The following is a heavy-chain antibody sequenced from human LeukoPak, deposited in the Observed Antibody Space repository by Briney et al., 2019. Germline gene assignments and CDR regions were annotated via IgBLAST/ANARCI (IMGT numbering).Heavy chain of an antibody. D-gene: IGHD1-26*01. CDR3: ARESYSGSYSLSVDY. Sequence: SETLSLTCTVSGYSISSGYYWSWIRQPPGKGLEWIGYIYYSGSTNYNPSLKSRVTISVDTSENQFSLKLSSVTAADTAVYYCARESYSGSYSLSVDYWGQGTLVTVSS. V-gene: IGHV4-61*01. CDR1: GYSISSGYY. J-gene: IGHJ4*02. CDR2: IYYSGST.